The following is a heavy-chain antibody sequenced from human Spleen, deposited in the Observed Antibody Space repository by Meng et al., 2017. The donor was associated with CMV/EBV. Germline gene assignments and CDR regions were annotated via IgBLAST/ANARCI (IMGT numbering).Heavy chain of an antibody. CDR3: ARLELGKGAFDI. CDR1: GFTFSSYV. V-gene: IGHV3-21*01. J-gene: IGHJ3*02. D-gene: IGHD7-27*01. CDR2: ISGSSSSI. Sequence: GGSLRLSCAASGFTFSSYVMHWVRQAPGKGLEWVSFISGSSSSIYYADSVKGRITISRDNAKKSLYLQMNSLRAEDTAVYYCARLELGKGAFDIWGQGTMVTVSS.